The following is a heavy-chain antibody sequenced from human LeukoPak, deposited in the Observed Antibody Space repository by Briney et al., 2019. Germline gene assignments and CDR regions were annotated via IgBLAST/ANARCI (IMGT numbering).Heavy chain of an antibody. D-gene: IGHD2-8*01. CDR3: AKYILYHGAFDI. J-gene: IGHJ3*02. V-gene: IGHV3-30*02. Sequence: PGGSLRLSCAASGFTFSSYGIHWVRQAPGKGLEWVAFIRYDGSNKYYADSVKGRFTICRDNSKNSLDLQMDSLEAEDTAVYYCAKYILYHGAFDIWGQGTMVTVSS. CDR2: IRYDGSNK. CDR1: GFTFSSYG.